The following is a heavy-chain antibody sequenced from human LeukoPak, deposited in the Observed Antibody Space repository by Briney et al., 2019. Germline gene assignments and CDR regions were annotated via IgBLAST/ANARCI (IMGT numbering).Heavy chain of an antibody. D-gene: IGHD5-18*01. V-gene: IGHV4-59*01. CDR2: IYYSGST. J-gene: IGHJ4*02. Sequence: SETPSLTCTVSGGSISSYYWSWIRQPPGKGLEWIGYIYYSGSTNYNPSLKSRVTISVDTSKNQFSLKLSSVTAADTAVYYCARDHGYGDPFDYWGQGTLVTVSS. CDR1: GGSISSYY. CDR3: ARDHGYGDPFDY.